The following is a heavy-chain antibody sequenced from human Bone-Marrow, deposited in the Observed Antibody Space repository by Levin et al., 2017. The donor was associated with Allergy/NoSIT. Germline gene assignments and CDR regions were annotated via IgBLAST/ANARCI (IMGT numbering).Heavy chain of an antibody. CDR3: ARFVEYDDGTPYNYFDL. J-gene: IGHJ4*01. V-gene: IGHV4-61*08. D-gene: IGHD3-22*01. Sequence: SETLSLTCTVSGASVTNGDFYWGWIRQSPGKALQWIGYIYYTGTATYNPSLKSRVAMSVDTSRNQLSLKLTSVTAADTAVYYCARFVEYDDGTPYNYFDLWGQGILVTVSS. CDR1: GASVTNGDFY. CDR2: IYYTGTA.